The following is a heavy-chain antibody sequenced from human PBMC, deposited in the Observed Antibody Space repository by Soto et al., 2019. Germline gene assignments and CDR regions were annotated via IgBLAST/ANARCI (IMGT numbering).Heavy chain of an antibody. J-gene: IGHJ2*01. Sequence: QVQLQESGPGLVKPSETLSLTCTVSGGSISSYYWSWIRQPPGKGLEWIGYIYYSGSTNYNPSLKIRVTISVDTSKNQFSLKLSSVTAADTAVYYCARAWYFDLWGRGTLVTVSS. CDR2: IYYSGST. V-gene: IGHV4-59*08. CDR1: GGSISSYY. CDR3: ARAWYFDL.